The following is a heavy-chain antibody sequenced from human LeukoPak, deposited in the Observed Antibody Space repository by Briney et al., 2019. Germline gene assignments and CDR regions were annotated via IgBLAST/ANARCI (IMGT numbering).Heavy chain of an antibody. D-gene: IGHD6-19*01. Sequence: ASVKVSCKASGYTFTGYYMHWVRQAPGQGLEWMGWINPNSGGTNYAQKFQGRVTMTRDTSISTAYMELSGLRSDDTAVYYCARSEQFPYYMDVWGKGTTVTVSS. CDR3: ARSEQFPYYMDV. CDR2: INPNSGGT. J-gene: IGHJ6*03. V-gene: IGHV1-2*02. CDR1: GYTFTGYY.